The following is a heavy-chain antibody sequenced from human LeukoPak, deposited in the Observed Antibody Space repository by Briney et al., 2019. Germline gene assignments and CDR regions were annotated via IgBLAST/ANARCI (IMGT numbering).Heavy chain of an antibody. D-gene: IGHD5-18*01. CDR2: IKQDGSEK. V-gene: IGHV3-7*01. CDR3: ARDFSGVGGIQLWSTMYYFDY. J-gene: IGHJ4*02. Sequence: PGGSLRLSCAASGFMFSNFAMSWVRQAPGKGPEWVANIKQDGSEKYYVDSVKGRFTISRDNAKNSLYLQMNSLRAEDTAVYYCARDFSGVGGIQLWSTMYYFDYWGQGTLVTVSS. CDR1: GFMFSNFA.